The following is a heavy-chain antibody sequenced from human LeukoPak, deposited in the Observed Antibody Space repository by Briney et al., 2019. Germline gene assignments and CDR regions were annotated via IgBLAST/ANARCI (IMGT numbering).Heavy chain of an antibody. J-gene: IGHJ4*02. CDR3: ARGQRRLQDY. Sequence: SWTLSLTCTVSGGSVSSDSYFWTWIRQPPGKGLEWIGYGYYSGSTNYNPSPKSRVTISLDTSKSQISLKLSSVTAADTAVYYCARGQRRLQDYWGQGTLVTVSS. V-gene: IGHV4-61*01. CDR2: GYYSGST. CDR1: GGSVSSDSYF.